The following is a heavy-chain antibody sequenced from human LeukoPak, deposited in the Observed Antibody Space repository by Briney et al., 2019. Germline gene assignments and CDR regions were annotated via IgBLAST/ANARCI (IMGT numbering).Heavy chain of an antibody. D-gene: IGHD4-17*01. J-gene: IGHJ4*02. CDR1: GFSFSSHA. V-gene: IGHV3-23*01. CDR2: ISGSGGST. CDR3: AKHQDWTVTVPDY. Sequence: GGSLRLSCAASGFSFSSHAMSWVRQAPGKGLEWVAAISGSGGSTYHADSVRGRFTVSRDNSKNTLYLQMNSLRAEDTAVYYCAKHQDWTVTVPDYWGQGTLVTVSS.